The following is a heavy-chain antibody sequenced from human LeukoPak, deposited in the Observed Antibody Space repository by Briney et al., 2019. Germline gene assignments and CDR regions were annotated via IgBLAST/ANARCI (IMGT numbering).Heavy chain of an antibody. CDR3: ERVEMATLHFDS. CDR2: IYHFGST. CDR1: GDSITSETYY. J-gene: IGHJ4*02. D-gene: IGHD5-24*01. V-gene: IGHV4-39*07. Sequence: SETLSLTCSVSGDSITSETYYWGWIRQPPGQGLEWIGNIYHFGSTFYNPSLKSRVSIAVDTSKNQFSLKLSFVTAADTDVYYCERVEMATLHFDSWGQGTLVTVSS.